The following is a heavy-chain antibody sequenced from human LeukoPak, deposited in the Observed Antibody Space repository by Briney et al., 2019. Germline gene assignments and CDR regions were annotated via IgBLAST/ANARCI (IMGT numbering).Heavy chain of an antibody. J-gene: IGHJ4*02. V-gene: IGHV5-51*01. CDR2: VNPDDSDT. CDR1: GYSFTSHW. Sequence: GESLKISCKGSGYSFTSHWIGWVRQMPGKGLEWMGIVNPDDSDTIYSPSFQGQVTISADGSITTAYLQWSSLKASDTAMYYCARLRWPRGGRSSFDYWGQGALVTVSS. CDR3: ARLRWPRGGRSSFDY. D-gene: IGHD3-10*01.